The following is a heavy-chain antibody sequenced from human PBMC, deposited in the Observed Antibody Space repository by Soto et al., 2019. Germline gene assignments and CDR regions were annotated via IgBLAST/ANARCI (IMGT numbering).Heavy chain of an antibody. CDR2: ISYDGSNK. J-gene: IGHJ6*02. CDR3: AKDRVATTYYYYNGMDV. D-gene: IGHD5-12*01. CDR1: GFTFRNYG. V-gene: IGHV3-30*18. Sequence: QVQLAESGGGVVQPGRSLRLSCAASGFTFRNYGMHWVRQAPGKGLEWVAVISYDGSNKYYADSVKGRFTISRDNSKNXXYLQMNSLRSEDTAVYYCAKDRVATTYYYYNGMDVWGQGTTVTVSS.